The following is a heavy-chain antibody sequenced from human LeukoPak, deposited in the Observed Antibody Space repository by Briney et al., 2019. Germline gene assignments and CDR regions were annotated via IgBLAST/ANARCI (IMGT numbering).Heavy chain of an antibody. CDR3: AKRGGWYILTFDY. Sequence: PGRSMRPSCAASGLTVSSYAASWVRHAPGKGLEWVSAISGSGGSTYYADSVKGRFTISRDNPKNTLYLQLNSRSLEDTATYECAKRGGWYILTFDYWGQGTLVTVSS. V-gene: IGHV3-23*01. CDR2: ISGSGGST. J-gene: IGHJ4*02. D-gene: IGHD3-9*01. CDR1: GLTVSSYA.